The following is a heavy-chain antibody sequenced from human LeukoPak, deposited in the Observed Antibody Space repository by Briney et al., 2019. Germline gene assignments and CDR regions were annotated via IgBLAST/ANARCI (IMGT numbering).Heavy chain of an antibody. CDR3: ARDRTRDFGVVIARPHYYYGMDV. Sequence: GGSLRLSCGASGFTFSSYEMNWVRQAPGKGLEWVSYISSSGSTIYYADSVKGRFTISRDNAKNSLYLQMNSLRAEDTAVYYCARDRTRDFGVVIARPHYYYGMDVWGQGTTVTVSS. J-gene: IGHJ6*02. CDR2: ISSSGSTI. V-gene: IGHV3-48*03. CDR1: GFTFSSYE. D-gene: IGHD3-3*01.